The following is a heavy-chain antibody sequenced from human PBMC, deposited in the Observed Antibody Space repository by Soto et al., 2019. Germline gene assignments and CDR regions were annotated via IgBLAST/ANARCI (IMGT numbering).Heavy chain of an antibody. Sequence: ASVKVSCKASGYTFTSYDINWVRQATGQGLEWMGWMNPNSGNTGYAQKFQGRVTMTRDTSTSTVYMELSSLRSEDTAVYYCARDQVVPAAQFTPSFDPWGQGTLVTVSS. CDR3: ARDQVVPAAQFTPSFDP. J-gene: IGHJ5*02. CDR1: GYTFTSYD. D-gene: IGHD2-2*01. V-gene: IGHV1-8*01. CDR2: MNPNSGNT.